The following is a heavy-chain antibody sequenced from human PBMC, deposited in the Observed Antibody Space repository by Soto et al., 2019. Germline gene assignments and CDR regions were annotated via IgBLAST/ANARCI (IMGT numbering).Heavy chain of an antibody. J-gene: IGHJ5*02. CDR2: MNRNSGNT. V-gene: IGHV1-8*01. Sequence: ASVKVSCKASGYTFTRYDINWVRQATGQGLAWMGWMNRNSGNTGYAQKFQGRVTMTRNTSISTAYMELSSLRSEDTAVYYCAGSEYSSSSSWFDPWGQGTLVTVSS. D-gene: IGHD6-6*01. CDR3: AGSEYSSSSSWFDP. CDR1: GYTFTRYD.